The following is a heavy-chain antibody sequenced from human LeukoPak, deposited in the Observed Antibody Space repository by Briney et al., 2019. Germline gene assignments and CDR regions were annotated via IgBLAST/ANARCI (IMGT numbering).Heavy chain of an antibody. J-gene: IGHJ4*02. CDR3: ARATYCSGGSCYSGPFDY. CDR2: INPSGGST. Sequence: ASVKVSCKASGDTFTSYYMHWVRQAPGQGLEWMGIINPSGGSTSYAKKCQGRVTMTRDTSTSTVYMELSSLRSEDPAVYYCARATYCSGGSCYSGPFDYWGQGTLVTVSS. CDR1: GDTFTSYY. D-gene: IGHD2-15*01. V-gene: IGHV1-46*01.